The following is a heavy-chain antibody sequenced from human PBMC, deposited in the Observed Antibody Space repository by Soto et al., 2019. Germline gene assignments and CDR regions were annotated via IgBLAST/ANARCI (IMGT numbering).Heavy chain of an antibody. CDR3: ARVRGTDYIWGSYIYYYMDV. CDR1: GGSFSGYY. D-gene: IGHD3-16*01. J-gene: IGHJ6*03. V-gene: IGHV4-34*01. Sequence: PSETLSLTCAVYGGSFSGYYWSWIRQPPGKGLEWIGEINHSGSTNYNPSLKSRVTISVDTSKNQFSLKLSSVTAADTAVYYCARVRGTDYIWGSYIYYYMDVWGKGTTVTVSS. CDR2: INHSGST.